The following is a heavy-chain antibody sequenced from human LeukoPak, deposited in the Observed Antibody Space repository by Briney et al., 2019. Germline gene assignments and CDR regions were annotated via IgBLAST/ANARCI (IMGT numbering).Heavy chain of an antibody. V-gene: IGHV3-74*01. CDR1: GFTFSSYW. CDR3: AREMGDIVVVPAGLDP. CDR2: INSDGSST. Sequence: GGSLRLSCAASGFTFSSYWMHWLRHAPGKGLVSVSRINSDGSSTSYADSVKGRFTISRDNAKNTLYLQMNSLRAEDTAVYYCAREMGDIVVVPAGLDPWGQGTLVTVSS. J-gene: IGHJ5*02. D-gene: IGHD2-2*01.